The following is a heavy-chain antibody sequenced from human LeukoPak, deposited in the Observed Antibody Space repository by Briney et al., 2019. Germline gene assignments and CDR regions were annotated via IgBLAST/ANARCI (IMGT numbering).Heavy chain of an antibody. CDR3: AKIGGSGSYDFDY. Sequence: PGGSLRLSCAASGFTFSSYAMSWVRQAPGKGLEWVSAISGNGGSTCYADSVKGRFTISRDNSKNTLYLQMNSLRAEDTAVYYCAKIGGSGSYDFDYWGQGTLVTVSS. CDR2: ISGNGGST. J-gene: IGHJ4*02. V-gene: IGHV3-23*01. D-gene: IGHD3-10*01. CDR1: GFTFSSYA.